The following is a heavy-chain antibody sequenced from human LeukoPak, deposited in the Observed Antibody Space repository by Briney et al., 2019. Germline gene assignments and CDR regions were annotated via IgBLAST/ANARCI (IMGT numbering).Heavy chain of an antibody. CDR3: ARTLPYSGYSHGDY. J-gene: IGHJ4*02. V-gene: IGHV1-8*01. CDR2: MNPSSGNT. CDR1: GYTFTNYD. Sequence: ASVKVSCKASGYTFTNYDINWVRQATGQGLEWMGWMNPSSGNTGYAQKFQGRVTMTRNTSISTAYMDLSSLRSEDTAVYYCARTLPYSGYSHGDYWGQGTLVTVSS. D-gene: IGHD5-12*01.